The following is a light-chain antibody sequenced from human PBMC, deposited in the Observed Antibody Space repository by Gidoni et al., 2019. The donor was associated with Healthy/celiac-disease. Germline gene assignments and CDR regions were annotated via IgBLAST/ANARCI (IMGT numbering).Light chain of an antibody. CDR2: AAS. J-gene: IGKJ2*04. Sequence: MVLTQSPLTLSLSPGESVTLPCRPSQSVSSSYLAWYQQKPGKAPKLLIYAASSRDTGIPARFSGSGSGTDFTLTISRLQPEDFAVYYCQQYGSSPPLCSFGQGTKLEIK. CDR3: QQYGSSPPLCS. V-gene: IGKV3-20*01. CDR1: QSVSSSY.